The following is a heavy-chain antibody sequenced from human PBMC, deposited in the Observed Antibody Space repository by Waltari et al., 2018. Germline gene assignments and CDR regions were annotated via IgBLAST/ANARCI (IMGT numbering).Heavy chain of an antibody. J-gene: IGHJ3*02. D-gene: IGHD3-9*01. V-gene: IGHV4-39*06. CDR1: GESMTTASSY. Sequence: QLQESGPGLVKPSGSLSLTCTVSGESMTTASSYWAWLRQPPAKGLQFIGSIYFGVSSYYRSSLQSRLAISMDTSKNQFTLTTTSLTAADTAIYNCARVRTILTAAFHTWGPGTLVTVSP. CDR3: ARVRTILTAAFHT. CDR2: IYFGVSS.